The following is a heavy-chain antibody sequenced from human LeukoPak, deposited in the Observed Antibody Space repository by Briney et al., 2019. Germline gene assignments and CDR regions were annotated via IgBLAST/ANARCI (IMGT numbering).Heavy chain of an antibody. V-gene: IGHV3-30-3*01. J-gene: IGHJ4*02. Sequence: GGSLRLSCAASGFTFSSYAMHWVRQAPGKGLEWVAVISYDGSNKYYADSVKGRFTISRDNSKNTLYLQMNSLRAEDTAVYYCARDKVRSGWPTNFDYWGQGTLVTVSS. CDR1: GFTFSSYA. CDR2: ISYDGSNK. CDR3: ARDKVRSGWPTNFDY. D-gene: IGHD6-19*01.